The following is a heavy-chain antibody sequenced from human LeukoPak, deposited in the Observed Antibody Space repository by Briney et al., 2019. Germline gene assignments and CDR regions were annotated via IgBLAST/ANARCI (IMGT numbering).Heavy chain of an antibody. D-gene: IGHD2-15*01. CDR2: IYTSGST. CDR1: GGSISSYY. V-gene: IGHV4-4*07. CDR3: ARNFPGVGCSGGSCYDY. Sequence: SETLSLTCTVSGGSISSYYWSWIRQPAGKGLEWIGRIYTSGSTNYNPSLKSRVTMSVDTSKNQFSLKLSSVTAADTAVYYCARNFPGVGCSGGSCYDYWGQGTLVTVSS. J-gene: IGHJ4*02.